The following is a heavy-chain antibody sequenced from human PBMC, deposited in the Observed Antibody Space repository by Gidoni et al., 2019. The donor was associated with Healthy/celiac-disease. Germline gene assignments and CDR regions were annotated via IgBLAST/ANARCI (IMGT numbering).Heavy chain of an antibody. CDR2: IIPIFGTA. D-gene: IGHD3-9*01. V-gene: IGHV1-69*01. Sequence: QVQLVQSGAEVKKPGSSVKVSCKASGGTFSSYAIRWVRQAPGQGLEWMGGIIPIFGTANYAQKFQGRVTITADESTSTAYMELSSLRSEDTAVYYCARERGLRYYSSQNWFDPWGQGTLVTVSS. CDR3: ARERGLRYYSSQNWFDP. J-gene: IGHJ5*02. CDR1: GGTFSSYA.